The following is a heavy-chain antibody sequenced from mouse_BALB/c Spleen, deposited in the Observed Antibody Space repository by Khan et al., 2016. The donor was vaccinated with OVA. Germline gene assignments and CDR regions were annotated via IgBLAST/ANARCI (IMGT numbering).Heavy chain of an antibody. CDR3: ARDGNYMDY. D-gene: IGHD2-1*01. CDR1: GYSITSGYS. J-gene: IGHJ4*01. Sequence: EVELVESGPDLVKPSQSLALTCTVTGYSITSGYSWHWIRQFPGNKLEWMGYIYYRGSINYNPSLKSRISITRDTSKNQVFLQLISVTTEDTATYYCARDGNYMDYWGQGTAVTVSS. V-gene: IGHV3-1*02. CDR2: IYYRGSI.